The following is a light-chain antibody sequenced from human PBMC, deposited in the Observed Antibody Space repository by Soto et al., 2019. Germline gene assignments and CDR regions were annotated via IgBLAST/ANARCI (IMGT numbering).Light chain of an antibody. V-gene: IGKV1-5*03. CDR1: QSISSW. J-gene: IGKJ1*01. CDR3: QQYNSYSGT. CDR2: KAS. Sequence: DIQMTQSPSTLSASVGDRVTITCRASQSISSWLAWYQHKPGKAPKLLIYKASSLESGVPSRFSGSGSGTEFTLTTSSLQPDDFATYYCQQYNSYSGTFGQGTKVEIK.